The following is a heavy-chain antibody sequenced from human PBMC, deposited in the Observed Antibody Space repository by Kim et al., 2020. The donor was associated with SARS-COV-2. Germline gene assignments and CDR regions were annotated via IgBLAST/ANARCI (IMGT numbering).Heavy chain of an antibody. CDR2: T. CDR3: ARGYNWNRGDY. D-gene: IGHD1-20*01. Sequence: TAYADYVKGRCTISRDNAKNSLYLQMNSLRAEDTALYYCARGYNWNRGDYWGQGTLVTVSS. J-gene: IGHJ4*02. V-gene: IGHV3-20*03.